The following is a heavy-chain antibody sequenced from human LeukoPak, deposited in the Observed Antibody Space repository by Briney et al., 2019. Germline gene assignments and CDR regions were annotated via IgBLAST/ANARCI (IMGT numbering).Heavy chain of an antibody. D-gene: IGHD5-18*01. V-gene: IGHV4-34*01. CDR2: INHSGST. CDR1: GGSFSGYY. J-gene: IGHJ4*02. CDR3: ARRGDSYGYRFDY. Sequence: PSETLSLTCAVYGGSFSGYYWSWIRQPPGKGLEWIGEINHSGSTNSNQSLKSRVTISVDTSKNQFTLKLSPVTAANTAEYSGARRGDSYGYRFDYWGQGTLVSVSS.